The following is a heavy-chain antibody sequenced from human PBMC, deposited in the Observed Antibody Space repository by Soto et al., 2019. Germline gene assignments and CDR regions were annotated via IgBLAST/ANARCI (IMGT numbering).Heavy chain of an antibody. Sequence: WISQKTGKGLEWVSAISGSGGSAYYADSVKGRFTISRDNSKNTLYLQMNSLRAEDTAVYYCAKDLRFLDLLSDYWGQGTLVTVSS. CDR3: AKDLRFLDLLSDY. J-gene: IGHJ4*02. V-gene: IGHV3-23*01. CDR2: ISGSGGSA. D-gene: IGHD3-3*01.